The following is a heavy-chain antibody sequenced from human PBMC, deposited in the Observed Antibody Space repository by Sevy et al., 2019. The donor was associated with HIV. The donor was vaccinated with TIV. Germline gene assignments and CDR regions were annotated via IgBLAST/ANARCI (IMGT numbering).Heavy chain of an antibody. Sequence: GGSLRLSCPASGFTFSSYSMNWVRQAPGKGLEWVSSISSSSSYIYYADSVKGRFTISRDNAKNSLYLQMNSLRAEDTAVYYCAGEDGSRQYFQYWGQGTLVTVSS. V-gene: IGHV3-21*01. CDR1: GFTFSSYS. CDR2: ISSSSSYI. D-gene: IGHD6-13*01. J-gene: IGHJ1*01. CDR3: AGEDGSRQYFQY.